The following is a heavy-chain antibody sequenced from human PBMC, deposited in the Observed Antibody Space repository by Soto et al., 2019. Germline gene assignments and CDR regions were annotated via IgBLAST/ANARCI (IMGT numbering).Heavy chain of an antibody. V-gene: IGHV4-59*01. D-gene: IGHD6-13*01. CDR1: GGSISSYF. J-gene: IGHJ4*02. Sequence: QVQLQESGPGLLKPSETLSLTCTVSGGSISSYFYIWVRQPPGKGLEWIGSVYYTGTTDYNPALKRRVTISVDTSKTPFSLNLRSVTAADTAVYYCARALAAVPRAFDYWGRGTLVTVSS. CDR2: VYYTGTT. CDR3: ARALAAVPRAFDY.